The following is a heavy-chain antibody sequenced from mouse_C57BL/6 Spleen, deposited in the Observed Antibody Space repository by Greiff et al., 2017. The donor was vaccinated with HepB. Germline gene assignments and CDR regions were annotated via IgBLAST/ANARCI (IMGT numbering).Heavy chain of an antibody. CDR1: GYAFSSSW. D-gene: IGHD2-12*01. V-gene: IGHV1-82*01. Sequence: QVLLQQSGPELVKPGASVKISCKASGYAFSSSWMNWVKQRPGKGLEWIGRIYPGDGVTNYTGKFKGKATLTADKSSSTAYMLLSSLTSEDSGVYFCARRVYDDFDYWGQGTTSTVSS. CDR3: ARRVYDDFDY. CDR2: IYPGDGVT. J-gene: IGHJ2*01.